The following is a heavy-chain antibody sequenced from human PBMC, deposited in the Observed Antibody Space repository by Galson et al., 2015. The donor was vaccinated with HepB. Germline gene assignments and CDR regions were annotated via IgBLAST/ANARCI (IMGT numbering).Heavy chain of an antibody. V-gene: IGHV3-30*03. CDR1: GFTFNDYG. CDR2: ISYDGSNK. J-gene: IGHJ6*02. Sequence: SLRLSCAASGFTFNDYGMHWVRLAPGKGLEWVAVISYDGSNKYYADSVKGRFTISRDNSKNTLYLQMNSLRAEDTAVYYCARDGSYDIFPSPYGMDVWDQGTTVTVSS. D-gene: IGHD3-9*01. CDR3: ARDGSYDIFPSPYGMDV.